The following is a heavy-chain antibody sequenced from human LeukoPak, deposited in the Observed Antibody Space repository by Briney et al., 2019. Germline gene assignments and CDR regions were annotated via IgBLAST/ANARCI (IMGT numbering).Heavy chain of an antibody. CDR2: IYYSGST. CDR3: ARVGLPELRWRWFDP. Sequence: PSETLSLTCTVSGGSISSYYWSWIRQPPGKGLEWIGYIYYSGSTNYKPSLKSRVTISVDTSKNQFSLKLSSVTAADTAVYYCARVGLPELRWRWFDPWGQGTLVTVSS. J-gene: IGHJ5*02. V-gene: IGHV4-59*12. D-gene: IGHD4-23*01. CDR1: GGSISSYY.